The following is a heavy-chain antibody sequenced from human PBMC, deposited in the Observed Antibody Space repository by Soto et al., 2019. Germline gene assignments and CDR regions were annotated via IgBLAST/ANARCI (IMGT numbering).Heavy chain of an antibody. CDR3: VRSPNIHSQTWFDP. V-gene: IGHV4-4*02. D-gene: IGHD2-15*01. CDR1: GGSISPINW. J-gene: IGHJ5*02. Sequence: QVHLQESGPGLVKPSGTLSLTCGVSGGSISPINWWSWVRQTPGKGLEWIGEIYHTGTTDYNPSLKSRVTISIDKSQNQFFLHLTSVTAADTALYYCVRSPNIHSQTWFDPWGQGTWVTVSS. CDR2: IYHTGTT.